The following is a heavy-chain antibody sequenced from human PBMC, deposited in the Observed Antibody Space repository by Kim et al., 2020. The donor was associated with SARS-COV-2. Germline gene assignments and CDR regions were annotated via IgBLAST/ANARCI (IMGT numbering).Heavy chain of an antibody. D-gene: IGHD3-10*01. CDR3: AKVRVYYYGSGSYYKGYYFDY. CDR1: GFTFGDYA. V-gene: IGHV3-9*01. Sequence: GGSLRLSCAASGFTFGDYAMHWVRQAPGKGLEWVSGISWNSGSIGYADSVKGRFTISRDNAKNSLYLQMNSLRAEDTALYYCAKVRVYYYGSGSYYKGYYFDYWGQGTLVTVSS. J-gene: IGHJ4*02. CDR2: ISWNSGSI.